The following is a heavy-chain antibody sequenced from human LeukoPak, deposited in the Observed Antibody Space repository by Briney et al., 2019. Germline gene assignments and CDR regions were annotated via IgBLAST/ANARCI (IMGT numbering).Heavy chain of an antibody. Sequence: GGSLRLSCAASGFTFSDYYMNWIRQAPGKGLEWVSYISSSGRIIYYADSVKGRFTISRDNAKNSLYLQMNSLRAEDTAVYYCARDLLGWELHYFDYWGQGTLVTVSS. V-gene: IGHV3-11*04. CDR2: ISSSGRII. CDR1: GFTFSDYY. CDR3: ARDLLGWELHYFDY. J-gene: IGHJ4*02. D-gene: IGHD1-26*01.